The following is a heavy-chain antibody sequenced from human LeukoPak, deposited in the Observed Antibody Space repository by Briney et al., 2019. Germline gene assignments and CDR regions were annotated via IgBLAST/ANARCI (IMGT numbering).Heavy chain of an antibody. D-gene: IGHD4-17*01. J-gene: IGHJ4*02. Sequence: GGSLRLSCAASGFTFSSYAMSWVRQAPGKGLEWVSAISGSGRSTYYADSVKGRFTISRDNSKNTLYLQMNSLRAEDTAVYYCAKDALFMGYGDYVGYWGQGTLVTVSS. V-gene: IGHV3-23*01. CDR3: AKDALFMGYGDYVGY. CDR2: ISGSGRST. CDR1: GFTFSSYA.